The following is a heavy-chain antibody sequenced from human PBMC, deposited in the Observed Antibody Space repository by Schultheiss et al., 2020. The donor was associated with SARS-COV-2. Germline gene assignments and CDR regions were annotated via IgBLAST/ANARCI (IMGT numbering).Heavy chain of an antibody. Sequence: GESLKISCAASGFTFSNAWMSWVRQAPGKGLEWVGFIRSKAYGGTTEYAASVKGRFTISRDDSKSIAYLQMNSLKTEDTAVYYCTRDDSYGYIYYYYYMDVWGKGTTVTVSS. CDR2: IRSKAYGGTT. CDR3: TRDDSYGYIYYYYYMDV. V-gene: IGHV3-49*04. D-gene: IGHD5-18*01. J-gene: IGHJ6*03. CDR1: GFTFSNAW.